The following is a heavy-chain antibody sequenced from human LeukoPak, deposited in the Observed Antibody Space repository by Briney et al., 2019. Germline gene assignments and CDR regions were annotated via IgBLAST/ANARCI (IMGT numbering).Heavy chain of an antibody. Sequence: GGSLRLSCAATGFSFKDYGMHWVRQPPGKGLEWVSAINWNGGGTDYADSVKGRFTISRDNAKNSLYLQLSSLRPEDTALYYCAKHLTATNTYTFFGLDVWGQGTSVTVSS. CDR2: INWNGGGT. CDR3: AKHLTATNTYTFFGLDV. D-gene: IGHD1-26*01. CDR1: GFSFKDYG. V-gene: IGHV3-9*01. J-gene: IGHJ6*02.